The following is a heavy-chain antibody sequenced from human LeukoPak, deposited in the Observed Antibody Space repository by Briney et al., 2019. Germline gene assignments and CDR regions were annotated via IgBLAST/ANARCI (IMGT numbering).Heavy chain of an antibody. D-gene: IGHD3-16*01. Sequence: SVKVSCKASGYTFTSYYMHWVRQAPGQGLEWMGRIIPILGIANSAQKFQGRVTITADKSTSTAYMELTSLTSEDTAVYYCASQGDHTLLDYWGQGTLVTVSS. CDR1: GYTFTSYY. CDR3: ASQGDHTLLDY. CDR2: IIPILGIA. V-gene: IGHV1-69*02. J-gene: IGHJ4*02.